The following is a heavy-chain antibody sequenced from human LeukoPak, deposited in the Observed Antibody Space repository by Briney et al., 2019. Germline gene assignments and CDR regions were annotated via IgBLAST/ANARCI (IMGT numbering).Heavy chain of an antibody. D-gene: IGHD3-10*01. J-gene: IGHJ3*02. CDR1: GGSITDHF. CDR3: ARRFRTSASGILHHDAYDI. Sequence: SETLSLTCTVSGGSITDHFWGWIRHTPGMGREGIGRIYGSPTYNPSLKSRVTISDDTSENQIFLKLTSLTAADTAIYYCARRFRTSASGILHHDAYDIWGPGTEVIASS. CDR2: IYGSP. V-gene: IGHV4-4*09.